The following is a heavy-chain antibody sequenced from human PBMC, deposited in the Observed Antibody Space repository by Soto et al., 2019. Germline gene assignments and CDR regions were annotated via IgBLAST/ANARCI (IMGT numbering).Heavy chain of an antibody. J-gene: IGHJ4*02. V-gene: IGHV4-38-2*01. CDR3: ASAHLGFYSSSCTKGFYFDF. CDR1: GNSISSGSY. D-gene: IGHD6-6*01. CDR2: TDHSGNA. Sequence: SETLSLTCDVSGNSISSGSYWGWIRQPPGKGLEWIGTTDHSGNAYYNPSLKSRVTISIDPSKSQFSLKVLSVTAADTAVYYCASAHLGFYSSSCTKGFYFDFWGQGTLVTVSS.